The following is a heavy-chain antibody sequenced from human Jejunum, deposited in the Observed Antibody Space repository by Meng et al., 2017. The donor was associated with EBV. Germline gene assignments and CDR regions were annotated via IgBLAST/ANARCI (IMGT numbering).Heavy chain of an antibody. V-gene: IGHV3-11*06. CDR1: GFNFSDYY. Sequence: QVQLVESGGGLVKPGGSLRLSCAASGFNFSDYYMTWIRQAPGKGLEWVSRINEDGTHTDYADSVKGRFTISRDNAKNTLTLQMNSLRVEDTAVYYCSRDLRGPFDYWGQGTLVTVSS. J-gene: IGHJ4*02. CDR3: SRDLRGPFDY. CDR2: INEDGTHT. D-gene: IGHD3-16*01.